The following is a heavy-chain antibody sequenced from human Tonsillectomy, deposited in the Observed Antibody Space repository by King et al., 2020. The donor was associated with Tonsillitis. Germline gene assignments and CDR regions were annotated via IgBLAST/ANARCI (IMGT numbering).Heavy chain of an antibody. D-gene: IGHD6-13*01. CDR3: AAGIAAADPILY. CDR1: TYSISSGYY. V-gene: IGHV4-38-2*01. CDR2: IYHSGST. J-gene: IGHJ4*02. Sequence: QLQESGPGLVKPSETLSLTCAVSTYSISSGYYWGWLRQPPGKGLEWIGSIYHSGSTYYNPSLKSRVTISLDTSKNQFSLKLSSVTAADTAVYYCAAGIAAADPILYWGQGTLVTVSS.